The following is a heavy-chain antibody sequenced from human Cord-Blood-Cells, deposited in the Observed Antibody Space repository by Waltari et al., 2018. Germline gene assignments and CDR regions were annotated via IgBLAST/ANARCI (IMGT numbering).Heavy chain of an antibody. CDR1: GGSISSHY. V-gene: IGHV4-59*11. J-gene: IGHJ6*02. CDR3: AREEQLVGMDV. Sequence: QVQLQESGPGLVKPSETLSLTCTVSGGSISSHYWSWIRQPPGKGLEWIGYSYYSGSTNYHPALTCRVTISVDTSKNQFSLKLSSVTAADTAVYYCAREEQLVGMDVWGQGTTVTVSS. CDR2: SYYSGST. D-gene: IGHD6-6*01.